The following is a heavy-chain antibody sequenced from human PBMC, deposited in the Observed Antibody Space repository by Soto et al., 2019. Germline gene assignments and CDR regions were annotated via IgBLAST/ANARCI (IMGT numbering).Heavy chain of an antibody. V-gene: IGHV1-18*01. CDR2: ISAHNGNT. Sequence: QVHLVQSGAEVKKPGASVKVSCKASGYTFTSYGITWVRQAPGQGLEWMGWISAHNGNTDYAQKLQGRVIVSRDTSTITAYMELRSLISDDTAVYYCGRGRYGDYWGQGALVTVSS. J-gene: IGHJ4*02. CDR1: GYTFTSYG. CDR3: GRGRYGDY. D-gene: IGHD1-1*01.